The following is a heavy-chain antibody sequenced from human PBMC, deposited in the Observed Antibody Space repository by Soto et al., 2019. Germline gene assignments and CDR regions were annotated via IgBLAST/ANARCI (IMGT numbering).Heavy chain of an antibody. J-gene: IGHJ4*02. CDR3: ARKAPHRFDY. Sequence: SETLSLTCAVYGGSFSGYYWSWIRQPPGKGLEWIGEINHSGSTNYNPSLKSRVTISVDTSKNQFSLKLSSVTAADTAVYYCARKAPHRFDYWGQGTLVTVSS. V-gene: IGHV4-34*01. CDR1: GGSFSGYY. CDR2: INHSGST.